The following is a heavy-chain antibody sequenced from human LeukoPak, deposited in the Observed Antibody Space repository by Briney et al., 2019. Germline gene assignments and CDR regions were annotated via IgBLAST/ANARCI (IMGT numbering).Heavy chain of an antibody. V-gene: IGHV1-69*13. D-gene: IGHD2-21*02. J-gene: IGHJ5*02. Sequence: SVKVSCKASGGTFSSYAISWVRQAPGHGLEWMGGIIPIFGTANYAQKFQGRVTITADESTSTAYMELSSLRSEDTAVYYCAESRTVVTAILSFVWFDPWGQGTLVTVSS. CDR1: GGTFSSYA. CDR2: IIPIFGTA. CDR3: AESRTVVTAILSFVWFDP.